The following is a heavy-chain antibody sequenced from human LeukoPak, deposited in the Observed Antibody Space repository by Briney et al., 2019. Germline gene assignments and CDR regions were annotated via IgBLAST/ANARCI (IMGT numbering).Heavy chain of an antibody. Sequence: GGSLRLSCAASGFTFSSYSMNWVRQAPGKGLEWVAYIQYDRTNEQYAHSVKGRFRISRDNSNNILYLQMNSLRAEDTAVCYCAKDFIGGRSGYYDPPPLFDYWGQGTLVTVSS. D-gene: IGHD3-22*01. V-gene: IGHV3-30*02. J-gene: IGHJ4*02. CDR1: GFTFSSYS. CDR3: AKDFIGGRSGYYDPPPLFDY. CDR2: IQYDRTNE.